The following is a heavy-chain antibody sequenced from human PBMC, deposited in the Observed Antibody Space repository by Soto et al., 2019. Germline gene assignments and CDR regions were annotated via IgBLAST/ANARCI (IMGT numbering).Heavy chain of an antibody. D-gene: IGHD4-17*01. Sequence: TVFDGSSVNLGCHRIWNQQNPGKGLEWIGYIYYSGSTDYNPSLKSRVTRSVDTSKNQFSLKLSSVTAADTAVYYCARGSRYGGNAQTGGGGGTDVRGQGTTVTVTS. CDR1: DGSSVNLGCH. CDR3: ARGSRYGGNAQTGGGGGTDV. CDR2: IYYSGST. J-gene: IGHJ6*01. V-gene: IGHV4-31*03.